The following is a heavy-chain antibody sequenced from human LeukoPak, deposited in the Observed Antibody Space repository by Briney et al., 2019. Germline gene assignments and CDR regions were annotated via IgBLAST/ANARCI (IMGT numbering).Heavy chain of an antibody. J-gene: IGHJ4*02. Sequence: GASVKVSCKASGGTFSSYAISWVRQAPGQGLEWMGGIIPIFGTANYAQKLQGRVTMTTDTSTSTAYMELRSLRSDDTAVYYCARDLYSRRMDYYGSGSFFAYWGQGTLVTVSS. CDR3: ARDLYSRRMDYYGSGSFFAY. CDR2: IIPIFGTA. V-gene: IGHV1-69*05. D-gene: IGHD3-10*01. CDR1: GGTFSSYA.